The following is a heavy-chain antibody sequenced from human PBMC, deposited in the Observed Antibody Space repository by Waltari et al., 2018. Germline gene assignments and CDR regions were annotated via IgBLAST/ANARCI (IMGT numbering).Heavy chain of an antibody. J-gene: IGHJ6*03. D-gene: IGHD6-6*01. Sequence: PPGKGLEWIGDINHSGSTNYNPSLKSRVTISVDTSKNQFSLKLSSVTAADTAVYYCARGRVAARYYYYMDVWGKGTTVTVSS. V-gene: IGHV4-34*01. CDR2: INHSGST. CDR3: ARGRVAARYYYYMDV.